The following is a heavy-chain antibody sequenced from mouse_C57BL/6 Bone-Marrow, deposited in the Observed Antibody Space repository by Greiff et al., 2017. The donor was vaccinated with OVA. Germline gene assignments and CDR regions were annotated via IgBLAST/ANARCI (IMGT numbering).Heavy chain of an antibody. J-gene: IGHJ3*01. CDR1: GYTFTGYW. CDR2: ILPGSGST. Sequence: VQLQQSGAELMKPGASVKLSCKATGYTFTGYWIEWVKQRPGHGLEWIGEILPGSGSTNYNEKFKGKATFTADTSSNTAYMQLSSLTTEDSAIYYCARMTYYYGSSYFWFAYWGQGTLVTVSA. V-gene: IGHV1-9*01. CDR3: ARMTYYYGSSYFWFAY. D-gene: IGHD1-1*01.